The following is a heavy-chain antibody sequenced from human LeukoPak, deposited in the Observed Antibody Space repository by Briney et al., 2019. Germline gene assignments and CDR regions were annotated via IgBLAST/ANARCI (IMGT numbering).Heavy chain of an antibody. CDR3: ARGRGPDYYYYYMDV. J-gene: IGHJ6*03. V-gene: IGHV4-61*02. CDR1: GGSISSGSYY. D-gene: IGHD3-10*01. CDR2: IYTSGST. Sequence: PSQTLSLTCTVSGGSISSGSYYWSWIRQPAGKGLEWIGRIYTSGSTNYNPSLRSRVTISVDTSKNQFSLKLNSVTAADTAVYYCARGRGPDYYYYYMDVWGKGTTVTVSS.